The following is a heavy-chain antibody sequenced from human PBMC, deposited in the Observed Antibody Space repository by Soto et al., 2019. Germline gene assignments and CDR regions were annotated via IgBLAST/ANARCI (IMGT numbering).Heavy chain of an antibody. D-gene: IGHD3-22*01. CDR3: AIHLGAFYDPNGYPYFAY. CDR1: GYSFTSKW. CDR2: IYPGDSDA. J-gene: IGHJ4*02. V-gene: IGHV5-51*01. Sequence: EVQLVQSGAEVKKPGESLKISCKASGYSFTSKWIAWVRQTPGKGLEWMGIIYPGDSDARYSPSFQGQVTISVDTSITPAYVNCDSLKATDTDIYFCAIHLGAFYDPNGYPYFAYRGQGAQVTVSS.